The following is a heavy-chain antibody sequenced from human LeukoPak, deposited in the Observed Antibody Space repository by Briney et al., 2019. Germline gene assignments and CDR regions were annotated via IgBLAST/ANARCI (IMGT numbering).Heavy chain of an antibody. V-gene: IGHV4-39*07. CDR2: IYYSGST. J-gene: IGHJ4*02. D-gene: IGHD6-19*01. CDR1: GGSISSSSYY. CDR3: ARAYRLPSSGWFDY. Sequence: PSETLSLTCTVSGGSISSSSYYWGWIRQPPGKGLEWIGSIYYSGSTYYNPSLKSRVTISVDTSKNQFSLKLSSVTAADTAVYYCARAYRLPSSGWFDYWGQGTLVTVSS.